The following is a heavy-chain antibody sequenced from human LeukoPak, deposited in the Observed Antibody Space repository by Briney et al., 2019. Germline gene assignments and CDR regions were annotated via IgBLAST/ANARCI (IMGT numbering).Heavy chain of an antibody. CDR2: VFYSGRT. Sequence: PSETLSLTCTVSGGSISDYYWSWIRQPPGKGLEWIGYVFYSGRTNYNPSLESRVTISVDTSENQFSLKLTSVTAADTAVYYCARQNRQLAGLAYWGQGTLVTVSS. D-gene: IGHD6-13*01. CDR3: ARQNRQLAGLAY. CDR1: GGSISDYY. V-gene: IGHV4-59*08. J-gene: IGHJ4*02.